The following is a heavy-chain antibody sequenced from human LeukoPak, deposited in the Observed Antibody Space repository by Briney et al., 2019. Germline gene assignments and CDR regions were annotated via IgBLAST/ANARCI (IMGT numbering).Heavy chain of an antibody. CDR1: GGSISSASYY. CDR3: ATVGGYYDSSGYP. Sequence: SETLSLTCTVSGGSISSASYYWNWIRQPPGKGLEWIGSIYYSGSTYYNPSLKSRVTISVDTSKNQFSLKLSSVTAADTAVYYCATVGGYYDSSGYPWGQGTLVTVSS. D-gene: IGHD3-22*01. J-gene: IGHJ5*02. V-gene: IGHV4-39*07. CDR2: IYYSGST.